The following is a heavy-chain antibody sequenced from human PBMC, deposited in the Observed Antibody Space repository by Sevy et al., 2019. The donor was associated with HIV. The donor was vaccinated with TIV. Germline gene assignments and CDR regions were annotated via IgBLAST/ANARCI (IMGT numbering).Heavy chain of an antibody. CDR3: ARGAAAGSFDY. CDR2: VNRDGSST. D-gene: IGHD6-13*01. J-gene: IGHJ4*02. Sequence: GGSLRLSCAASGFTFSSYWMHWVRQAPGKGLVWVSRVNRDGSSTSYADSVKGRFTISRDNAKNTLYLQMNSLRVEDTAVYYCARGAAAGSFDYWGQGALVPVSS. V-gene: IGHV3-74*01. CDR1: GFTFSSYW.